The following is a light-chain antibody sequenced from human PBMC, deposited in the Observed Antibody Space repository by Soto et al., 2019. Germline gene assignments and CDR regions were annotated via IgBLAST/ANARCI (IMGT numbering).Light chain of an antibody. CDR2: GAS. CDR3: QQYGSSPWT. Sequence: EIVLTQAPGTLSLSTGERATLSCRASQSVSSNFLAWYQQKPGQAPRILIYGASSRATGIPDRFSGSGSGTDFALTISRLVPEDFAVYYCQQYGSSPWTFGQATKVQIK. J-gene: IGKJ1*01. CDR1: QSVSSNF. V-gene: IGKV3-20*01.